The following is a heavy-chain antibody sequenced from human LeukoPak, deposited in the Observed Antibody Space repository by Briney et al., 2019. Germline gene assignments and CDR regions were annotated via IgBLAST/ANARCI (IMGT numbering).Heavy chain of an antibody. CDR1: GYSFTSYW. D-gene: IGHD3-22*01. V-gene: IGHV5-51*01. J-gene: IGHJ4*02. Sequence: GESLKISCKGSGYSFTSYWIGWVRQMPGKGLEWMGIIYPGDSDIRYSPSFQGQVTISADKSISTAYLQWSSLKVSDTAMYYCARQGSKYDSSGYFGYWGQGTLVTVSS. CDR3: ARQGSKYDSSGYFGY. CDR2: IYPGDSDI.